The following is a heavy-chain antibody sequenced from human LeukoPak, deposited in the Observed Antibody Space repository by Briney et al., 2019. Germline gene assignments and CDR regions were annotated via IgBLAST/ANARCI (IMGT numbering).Heavy chain of an antibody. J-gene: IGHJ5*02. Sequence: GGSLRLSCAVSGFTFNSYAKRWVRQAPGKALEWVTANRGSGGSTYYADSVKGRFTISRDNSKNTLYLQMNSLRAEDTAVYYCAKTELTNPSDFWSGYWSQNWFDPWGEGTLVTVSS. CDR3: AKTELTNPSDFWSGYWSQNWFDP. CDR2: NRGSGGST. CDR1: GFTFNSYA. D-gene: IGHD3-3*01. V-gene: IGHV3-23*01.